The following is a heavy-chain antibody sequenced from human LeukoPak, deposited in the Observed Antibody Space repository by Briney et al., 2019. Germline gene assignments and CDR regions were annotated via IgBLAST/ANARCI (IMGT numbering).Heavy chain of an antibody. D-gene: IGHD2-2*01. CDR1: GGSISRGGYY. CDR2: IYYSGST. CDR3: ARAVETVVPAAIYFDY. V-gene: IGHV4-31*03. J-gene: IGHJ4*02. Sequence: RPSETLSLTCTVSGGSISRGGYYWSWIRQHPGKGLEWIGYIYYSGSTYYNPSLKSRVTISVDTSKNQFSLKLSSVTAADTAVYYCARAVETVVPAAIYFDYWGQGTLVTVSS.